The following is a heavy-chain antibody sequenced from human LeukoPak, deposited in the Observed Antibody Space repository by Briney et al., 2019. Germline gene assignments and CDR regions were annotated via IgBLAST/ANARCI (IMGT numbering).Heavy chain of an antibody. J-gene: IGHJ4*02. CDR2: IWHDGRNK. Sequence: GRSLRLSCAASGFTFSNYGMRWVRQAPGKGLEWVAAIWHDGRNKYYADSVKGRFTISRDNSKNTLYLQMDSLRAEDTAVYYCVRESGPYSYGWTDFDSWGQGTLVTVSS. V-gene: IGHV3-33*01. CDR3: VRESGPYSYGWTDFDS. D-gene: IGHD3-16*02. CDR1: GFTFSNYG.